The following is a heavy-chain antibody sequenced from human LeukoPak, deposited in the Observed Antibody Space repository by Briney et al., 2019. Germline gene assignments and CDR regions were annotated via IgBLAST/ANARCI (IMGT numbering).Heavy chain of an antibody. CDR3: ARRAYGTDEYFFDY. CDR2: ISGSGDST. CDR1: GFTFSSYG. V-gene: IGHV3-23*01. D-gene: IGHD2-8*02. J-gene: IGHJ4*02. Sequence: GGSLRLSCAASGFTFSSYGMTWVRQAPGKGLEWVSAISGSGDSTYYADSVKGRFTISRDNSKDTLYLQMNSLRAADTAVYYCARRAYGTDEYFFDYWGRGTLVTVSS.